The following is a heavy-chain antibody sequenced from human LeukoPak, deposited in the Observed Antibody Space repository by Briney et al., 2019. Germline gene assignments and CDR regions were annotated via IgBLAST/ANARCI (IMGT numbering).Heavy chain of an antibody. CDR3: ARSRWLAAFDY. D-gene: IGHD6-19*01. V-gene: IGHV3-74*01. Sequence: PGGSLRLSCAASGFTFSSYWMHWVRQAPGKGLVWVSRINSDGSTTNYADSVKGRFTISRDNAKNTLYLQMNSLRADDTAVYYCARSRWLAAFDYWGQGTLVTVSS. J-gene: IGHJ4*02. CDR1: GFTFSSYW. CDR2: INSDGSTT.